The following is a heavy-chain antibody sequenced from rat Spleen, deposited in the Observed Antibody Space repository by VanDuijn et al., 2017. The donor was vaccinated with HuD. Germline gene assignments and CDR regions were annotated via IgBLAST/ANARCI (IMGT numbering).Heavy chain of an antibody. CDR1: GFIFNKYW. Sequence: EVQLVESDGGLVQPGRSLKLSCAASGFIFNKYWMTWIRQAPGKGLEWVASITNTGGSTYYPDSVKGRFTVSRDNAKSTLYLQMDSLRSEDTATYYCARGVMGITTRYYWYFDFWGPGTMVTVSS. CDR2: ITNTGGST. D-gene: IGHD1-9*01. J-gene: IGHJ1*01. CDR3: ARGVMGITTRYYWYFDF. V-gene: IGHV5-31*01.